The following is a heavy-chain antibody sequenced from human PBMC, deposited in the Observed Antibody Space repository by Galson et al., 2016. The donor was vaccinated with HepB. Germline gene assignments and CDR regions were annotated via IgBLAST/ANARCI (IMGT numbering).Heavy chain of an antibody. V-gene: IGHV3-33*01. CDR1: GFTFSNFA. CDR2: IYYDGSNK. CDR3: AREENTYGLDY. Sequence: SLRLSCAASGFTFSNFAIHWVRQAPGKGLEWVSLIYYDGSNKYYADSVKGRFTISRDNSKNTLYLQMNSPRAEDTAVYYCAREENTYGLDYWGQGILVTVSS. J-gene: IGHJ4*02. D-gene: IGHD5-18*01.